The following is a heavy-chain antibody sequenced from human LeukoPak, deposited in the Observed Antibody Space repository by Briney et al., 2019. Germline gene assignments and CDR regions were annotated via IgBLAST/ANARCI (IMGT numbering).Heavy chain of an antibody. CDR2: ISAYNDDT. J-gene: IGHJ4*02. CDR1: GYTFTSYV. Sequence: ASVKVSCKASGYTFTSYVISWGRQAPGQGLEGMGGISAYNDDTNYAQKLQGRVTMTTDTSTSTAYMELRSLRSDDTAVYFCVREYSSGWYRRGGYFDYWGQGTLVTVSS. V-gene: IGHV1-18*01. CDR3: VREYSSGWYRRGGYFDY. D-gene: IGHD6-19*01.